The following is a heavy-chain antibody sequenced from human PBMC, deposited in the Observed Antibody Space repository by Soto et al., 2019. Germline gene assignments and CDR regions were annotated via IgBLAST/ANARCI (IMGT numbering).Heavy chain of an antibody. D-gene: IGHD3-10*01. J-gene: IGHJ6*02. CDR1: GYTFTSYA. CDR3: ARVPPETTRGVYNYYSVMAV. CDR2: INAGNGNT. Sequence: ASVKVSCKASGYTFTSYAMHWVRRAPGQRLEWMGWINAGNGNTKYSQKFQGRVTITRDTSASTAYMELSSLRSEDTAVYYCARVPPETTRGVYNYYSVMAVWGQGTTVTVSS. V-gene: IGHV1-3*01.